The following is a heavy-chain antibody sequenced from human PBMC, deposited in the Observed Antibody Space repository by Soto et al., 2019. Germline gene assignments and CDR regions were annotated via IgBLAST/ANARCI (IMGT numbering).Heavy chain of an antibody. Sequence: EVQLVESGGGLVQPGRSLRLSCAASGFTFDDYAMHWVRQAPGKGLEWVSGISWNSDNKGYADSVKGRFTISRDNAKNALYLQMDSLRAEDTALYYCAKDIRAGGWTDFDYWGQGTLVTVSS. J-gene: IGHJ4*02. CDR2: ISWNSDNK. CDR1: GFTFDDYA. D-gene: IGHD6-19*01. V-gene: IGHV3-9*01. CDR3: AKDIRAGGWTDFDY.